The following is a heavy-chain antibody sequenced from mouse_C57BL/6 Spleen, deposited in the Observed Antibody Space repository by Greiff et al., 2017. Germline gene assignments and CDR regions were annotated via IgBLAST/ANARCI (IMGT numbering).Heavy chain of an antibody. D-gene: IGHD1-1*01. Sequence: EVQLQQSGAELVRPGASVKLSCTASGFNIKDDYMHWVKQRPEQGLEWIGWIDPENGDTEYASKFQGKATITADTSSNTAYLQLSSLTSEDTAVYYCTTSSGSSIYYAMDYWVQGTSVTVSS. CDR2: IDPENGDT. CDR1: GFNIKDDY. CDR3: TTSSGSSIYYAMDY. J-gene: IGHJ4*01. V-gene: IGHV14-4*01.